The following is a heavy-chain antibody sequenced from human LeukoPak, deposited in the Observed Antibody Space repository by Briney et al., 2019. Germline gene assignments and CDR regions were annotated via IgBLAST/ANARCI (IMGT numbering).Heavy chain of an antibody. CDR3: AGSTADYGLDV. CDR2: MSSSGSTI. V-gene: IGHV3-48*03. Sequence: PGGSLRLSCAASGFTFSGYQMNWVRQAPVKGLEWVSYMSSSGSTIYYADSVKGRFTISRDNAKNSLYLQMNSLRAEDTADYYCAGSTADYGLDVWGQGTTVTVYS. CDR1: GFTFSGYQ. J-gene: IGHJ6*02. D-gene: IGHD1-26*01.